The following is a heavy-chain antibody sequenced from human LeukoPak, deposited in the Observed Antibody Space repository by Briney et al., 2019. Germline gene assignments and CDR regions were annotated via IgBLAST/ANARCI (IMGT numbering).Heavy chain of an antibody. Sequence: PGGSLRLSCAASGFTFSSSAMSWVRQVPGKGLEWVSGISASGGSTSYADSVRGRFTISRDNSKNTLYLQMNSLRAEDTAVYYCTREAGGFDPWGQGTLVTVSS. D-gene: IGHD3-10*01. CDR3: TREAGGFDP. CDR2: ISASGGST. J-gene: IGHJ5*02. CDR1: GFTFSSSA. V-gene: IGHV3-23*01.